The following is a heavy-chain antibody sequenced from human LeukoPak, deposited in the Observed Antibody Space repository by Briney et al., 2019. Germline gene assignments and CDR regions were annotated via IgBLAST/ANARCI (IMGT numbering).Heavy chain of an antibody. CDR1: GGSFSGYY. CDR2: INHSGST. Sequence: SETLSLTCAVYGGSFSGYYWSWIRQPPGKGLEWIGEINHSGSTNYNPSLKSRVTISVDTSKNQFSLKLSSVTAADTAVYYCARVQGQPYYDILTGYYKPYYFDYWGQGTLVTVSS. J-gene: IGHJ4*02. D-gene: IGHD3-9*01. V-gene: IGHV4-34*01. CDR3: ARVQGQPYYDILTGYYKPYYFDY.